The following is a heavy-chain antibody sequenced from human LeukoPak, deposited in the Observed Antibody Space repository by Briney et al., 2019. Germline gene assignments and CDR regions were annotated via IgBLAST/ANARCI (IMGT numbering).Heavy chain of an antibody. D-gene: IGHD2-15*01. CDR2: ISGASIIP. CDR1: GFTFASYA. CDR3: AKARDFCSGGSCYLVPMDV. Sequence: GGSLRLSCAASGFTFASYAMTWVRQAPGKGLEWVSSISGASIIPHFADSVKGRFTISRDNSKGTLYLQMNSLRAEDTAVYYCAKARDFCSGGSCYLVPMDVWSQGSTVTVSS. V-gene: IGHV3-23*01. J-gene: IGHJ6*02.